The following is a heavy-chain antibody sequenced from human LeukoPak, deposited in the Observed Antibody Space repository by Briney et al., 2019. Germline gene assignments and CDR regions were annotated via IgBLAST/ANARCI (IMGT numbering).Heavy chain of an antibody. CDR3: TRDPEWGVWFDS. V-gene: IGHV3-48*01. CDR2: ISPDSRTI. Sequence: GGSLRLSYAASGFTFSNYIMNWVRQAPGKGLEWVSYISPDSRTIYYADSVKGRFTISRDNAKNSLYLQMNSLRAEDTAVYYCTRDPEWGVWFDSWGQGTLVTVSS. CDR1: GFTFSNYI. J-gene: IGHJ5*01. D-gene: IGHD3-3*01.